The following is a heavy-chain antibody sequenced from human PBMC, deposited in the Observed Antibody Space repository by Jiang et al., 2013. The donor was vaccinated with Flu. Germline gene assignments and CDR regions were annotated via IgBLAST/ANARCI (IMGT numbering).Heavy chain of an antibody. J-gene: IGHJ4*02. CDR3: ARHASGGYHSALAY. CDR1: GGSISSSSYY. Sequence: GPGLVKPSETLSLTCTVSGGSISSSSYYWGWIRQPPGKGLEWIGSMYYSGSTYYNPSLKSRVTISVDTSKNQFSLKLNSVTATDTAVYYCARHASGGYHSALAYWGQGTLVTVSS. D-gene: IGHD1-26*01. V-gene: IGHV4-39*01. CDR2: MYYSGST.